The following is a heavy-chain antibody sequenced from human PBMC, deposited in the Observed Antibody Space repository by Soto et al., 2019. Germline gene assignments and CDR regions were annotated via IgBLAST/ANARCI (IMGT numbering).Heavy chain of an antibody. CDR3: ARDQYYYDSSGYYGY. D-gene: IGHD3-22*01. J-gene: IGHJ4*02. CDR1: GYTFTGYY. CDR2: INPNSGGT. Sequence: QVQLVQSGAEVKKLGASVKVSCKASGYTFTGYYMHWVRQAPGQGLEWMGWINPNSGGTNYAQKFQGRVTMTRDTSISTAYMELSRLTSDDTAVYYCARDQYYYDSSGYYGYWGQGTLVTVSS. V-gene: IGHV1-2*02.